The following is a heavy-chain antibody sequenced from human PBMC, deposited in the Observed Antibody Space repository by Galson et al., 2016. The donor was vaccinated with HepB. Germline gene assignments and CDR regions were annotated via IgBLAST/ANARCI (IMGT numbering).Heavy chain of an antibody. Sequence: SVKVSCKASGYTFTGYYMHWVRQAPGQGLEWMGWISGHNGNTVYAQKFQGRVTVTTDTSTSTAFMEMRSLRSDDTAVYYCARDWAEVFTNADNWGQGTLVTVTS. D-gene: IGHD1-1*01. CDR2: ISGHNGNT. V-gene: IGHV1-18*04. CDR3: ARDWAEVFTNADN. J-gene: IGHJ4*02. CDR1: GYTFTGYY.